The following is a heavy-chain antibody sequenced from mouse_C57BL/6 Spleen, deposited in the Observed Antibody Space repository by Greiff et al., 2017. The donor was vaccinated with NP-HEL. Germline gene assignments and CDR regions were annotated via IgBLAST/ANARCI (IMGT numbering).Heavy chain of an antibody. CDR3: SRVRSPYYAMDY. CDR2: IRNKANGYTT. CDR1: GFTFTDYY. V-gene: IGHV7-3*01. Sequence: VMLVESGGGLVQPGGSLSLSCAASGFTFTDYYMSWVRQPPGKALEWLGFIRNKANGYTTVYSASVKGRFTISRDNSQSILYLQINALRAEDSATYYCSRVRSPYYAMDYWGQGTSVTVSS. D-gene: IGHD1-1*01. J-gene: IGHJ4*01.